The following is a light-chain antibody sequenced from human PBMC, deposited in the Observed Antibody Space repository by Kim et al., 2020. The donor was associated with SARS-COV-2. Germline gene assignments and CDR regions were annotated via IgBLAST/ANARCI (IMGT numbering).Light chain of an antibody. CDR3: SSYAGTNSMI. J-gene: IGLJ2*01. CDR2: DVI. CDR1: SSDIGDYNY. V-gene: IGLV2-14*03. Sequence: QSALTQPASVSGSPGQSITIACTGTSSDIGDYNYVSWYQQHPGQAPKLMIYDVIERPSGVSNRFSGSKSGNTASLTISGLQAEDEANYYCSSYAGTNSMIFGGGTKVTVL.